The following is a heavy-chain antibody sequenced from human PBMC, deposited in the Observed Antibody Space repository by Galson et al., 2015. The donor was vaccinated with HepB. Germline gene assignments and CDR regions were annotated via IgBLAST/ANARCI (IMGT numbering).Heavy chain of an antibody. Sequence: CAISGDSVSSNSAAWNWIRQSPSRGLEWLGRAYYRSKWYNDYAVSVKSRITINPDTSKNQFSLQLNSVTPEDTAVYYCARGYSSSWSYYFDYWGQGTLVTVSS. CDR1: GDSVSSNSAA. V-gene: IGHV6-1*01. D-gene: IGHD6-13*01. CDR3: ARGYSSSWSYYFDY. CDR2: AYYRSKWYN. J-gene: IGHJ4*02.